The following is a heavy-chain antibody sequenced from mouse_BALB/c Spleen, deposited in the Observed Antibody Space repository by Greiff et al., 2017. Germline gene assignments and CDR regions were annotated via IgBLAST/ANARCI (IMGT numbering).Heavy chain of an antibody. V-gene: IGHV6-6*02. CDR1: GFSFSSYC. CDR2: IRLKSDNYAT. D-gene: IGHD1-1*01. Sequence: EVKVEESGGGLVQPGGSMKLSCVASGFSFSSYCMSWVRQSPEKGLEWVAEIRLKSDNYATHYAESVKGKFTISRDDSKSRLYLQMNSLRAEDTGIYYCTYGSSSAWFAYWGQGTLVTVSA. CDR3: TYGSSSAWFAY. J-gene: IGHJ3*01.